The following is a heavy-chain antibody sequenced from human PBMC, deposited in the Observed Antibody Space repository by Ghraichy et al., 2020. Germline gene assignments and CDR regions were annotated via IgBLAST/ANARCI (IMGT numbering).Heavy chain of an antibody. CDR1: GGSFSGYY. D-gene: IGHD3-3*01. CDR3: AREGNDFGVVII. J-gene: IGHJ4*02. Sequence: SQTLSLTCAVYGGSFSGYYWSWIRQPPGKGLEWIGEINHSGSTNYNPSLKSRVTISVDTSKNQFSLKLSSVTAADTAVYYCAREGNDFGVVIIWGQGTLVTVSS. V-gene: IGHV4-34*01. CDR2: INHSGST.